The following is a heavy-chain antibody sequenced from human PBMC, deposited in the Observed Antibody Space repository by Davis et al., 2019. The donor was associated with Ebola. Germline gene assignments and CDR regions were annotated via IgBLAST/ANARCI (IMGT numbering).Heavy chain of an antibody. Sequence: PGGSLRLSCKGSGYIFTTYWIGWVRQMSGKGLEWMGIIYPGDSDTRYSPSFQGQVTISADKSITTAYLQWSSLKASDTAIYYCARLSTVVTHSGMDVWGQGTTVTVSS. CDR3: ARLSTVVTHSGMDV. CDR1: GYIFTTYW. J-gene: IGHJ6*02. D-gene: IGHD4-23*01. CDR2: IYPGDSDT. V-gene: IGHV5-51*01.